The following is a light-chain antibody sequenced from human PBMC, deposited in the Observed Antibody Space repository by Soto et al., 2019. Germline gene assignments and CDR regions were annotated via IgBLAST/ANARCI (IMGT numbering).Light chain of an antibody. CDR1: NSDGGAYNY. Sequence: SALTQPASVSGSAGRSITIACTGTNSDGGAYNYVSWYQQHPGKAPKLMIYEVSNRPSGVSHRFSGSKSDNTASLTISGRQTDDEADYYCSSYTSSRTLVFGTGTKVTVL. J-gene: IGLJ1*01. CDR3: SSYTSSRTLV. CDR2: EVS. V-gene: IGLV2-14*01.